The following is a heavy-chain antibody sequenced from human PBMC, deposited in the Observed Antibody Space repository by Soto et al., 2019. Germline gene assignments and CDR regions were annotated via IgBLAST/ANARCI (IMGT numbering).Heavy chain of an antibody. CDR1: GDSITDYF. D-gene: IGHD3-22*01. J-gene: IGHJ3*02. CDR2: VSYRGSI. Sequence: SETLSLTCTVSGDSITDYFSNWFRQPPGKGLEWIGHVSYRGSIHYNPSLRSRATISVDASKNQFSLKLRSVTAADTAVYYCARASRRYYDSSEPPHDAFDIWGQGTMVTVSS. CDR3: ARASRRYYDSSEPPHDAFDI. V-gene: IGHV4-59*01.